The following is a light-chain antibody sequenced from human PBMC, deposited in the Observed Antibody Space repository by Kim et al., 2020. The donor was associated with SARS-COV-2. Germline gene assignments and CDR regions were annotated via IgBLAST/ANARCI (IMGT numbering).Light chain of an antibody. Sequence: GQAVTSSCTGTSSDVVGYNYVSWYRQHPGKAPKLMIYEVSKRPSGVPDRFSGSKSGNTASLTVSGLQAEDEADYYCSSYAGSNNLVFGGGTQLTVL. CDR1: SSDVVGYNY. CDR2: EVS. J-gene: IGLJ2*01. CDR3: SSYAGSNNLV. V-gene: IGLV2-8*01.